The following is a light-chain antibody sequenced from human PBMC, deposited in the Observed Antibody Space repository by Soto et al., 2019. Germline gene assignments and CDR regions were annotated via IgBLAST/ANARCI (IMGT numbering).Light chain of an antibody. J-gene: IGKJ4*02. CDR3: QQANRFPLT. Sequence: DIQMTQSPSSVSASVGDRVSITCRASQGISNWLAWYQQKPGRAPKLLIYTGSSLQSGVPSRFSGTGSGTEFTLTISSLQPEDVATYYCQQANRFPLTFGGGTKVEIK. CDR2: TGS. V-gene: IGKV1-12*01. CDR1: QGISNW.